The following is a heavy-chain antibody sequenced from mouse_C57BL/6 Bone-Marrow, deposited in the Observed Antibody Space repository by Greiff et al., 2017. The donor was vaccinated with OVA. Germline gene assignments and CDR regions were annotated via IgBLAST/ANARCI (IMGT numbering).Heavy chain of an antibody. V-gene: IGHV1-4*01. CDR3: AREDGNWFAY. D-gene: IGHD2-1*01. J-gene: IGHJ3*01. CDR2: INPSSGYT. CDR1: GYTFTSYS. Sequence: QVQLQQSGAELARPGASVKMSCKASGYTFTSYSMHWVNQRPGQGLEWIGYINPSSGYTKYNQKFKDKATLTADKSSSTAYMQLSSLTSEDSAVDYCAREDGNWFAYWGQGTLVTVSA.